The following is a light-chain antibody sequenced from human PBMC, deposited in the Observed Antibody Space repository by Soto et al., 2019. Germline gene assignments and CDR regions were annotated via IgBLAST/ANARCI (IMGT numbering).Light chain of an antibody. CDR3: QQYGSSPGWT. CDR1: QSVSSSY. V-gene: IGKV3-20*01. J-gene: IGKJ1*01. Sequence: EIVLTQSPGTLSLSPGERATLSCRASQSVSSSYLAWYQQKPGQAPRLLIYDASIRAAGIPDRFSGSGSGTDFTLTISRLEPEDFAVYYCQQYGSSPGWTFGQGTKVDI. CDR2: DAS.